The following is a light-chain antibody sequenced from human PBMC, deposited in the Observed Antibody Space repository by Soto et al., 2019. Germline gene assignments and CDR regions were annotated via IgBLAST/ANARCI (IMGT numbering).Light chain of an antibody. J-gene: IGKJ3*01. CDR1: QSISSW. V-gene: IGKV1-5*01. CDR3: HQYNSYSIFT. Sequence: DIQMTQSPSTLSASVGDRVTITCRASQSISSWLAWYQQKPGKAPKLLIYDASSLESGVPSRFSGSGSGTEFTLTISSLQPDDFAIYYCHQYNSYSIFTFGPGTKVDIK. CDR2: DAS.